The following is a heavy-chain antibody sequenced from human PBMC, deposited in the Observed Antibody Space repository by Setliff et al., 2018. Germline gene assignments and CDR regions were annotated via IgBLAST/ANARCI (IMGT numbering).Heavy chain of an antibody. V-gene: IGHV4-59*02. J-gene: IGHJ6*03. D-gene: IGHD7-27*01. CDR2: IHFNEDTNEDT. CDR3: ARAWGRRDYSYMDV. CDR1: GASVSSLY. Sequence: SETLSLTCKVSGASVSSLYWNWIRQPPGKGLEWIGYIHFNEDTNEDTKYNASLKSRISISLDTSKDQFSLHLKSVTAADAAVYYCARAWGRRDYSYMDVRGRGTTVTVSS.